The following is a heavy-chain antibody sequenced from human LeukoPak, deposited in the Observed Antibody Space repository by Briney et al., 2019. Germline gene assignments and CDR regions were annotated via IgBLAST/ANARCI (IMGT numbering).Heavy chain of an antibody. CDR2: INPNSGGT. CDR3: ARERGSYGAFDI. V-gene: IGHV1-2*06. Sequence: ASVKVSCKASGYTFTGYYMHWVRQAPGQGLEWMGRINPNSGGTNYAQKLQGRVTMTTDTSTSTAYMELRSLRSDDTAVYYCARERGSYGAFDIWGQGTMVTVSS. CDR1: GYTFTGYY. D-gene: IGHD1-26*01. J-gene: IGHJ3*02.